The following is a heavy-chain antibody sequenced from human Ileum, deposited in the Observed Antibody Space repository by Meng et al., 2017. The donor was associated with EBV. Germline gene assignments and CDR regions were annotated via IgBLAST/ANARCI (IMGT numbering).Heavy chain of an antibody. V-gene: IGHV4-30-4*01. Sequence: QVQLQGSGQGLVKPSQTLSLTCTVSGGSISSSNYYWSWIRQPPGKGLEWSGHIYNSGSTYYNPSLKSRITISVDTSKNQFSLKLSSVTAADTAVYYCARGQKGYFDLWGRGTLVTVSS. CDR1: GGSISSSNYY. CDR3: ARGQKGYFDL. J-gene: IGHJ2*01. CDR2: IYNSGST.